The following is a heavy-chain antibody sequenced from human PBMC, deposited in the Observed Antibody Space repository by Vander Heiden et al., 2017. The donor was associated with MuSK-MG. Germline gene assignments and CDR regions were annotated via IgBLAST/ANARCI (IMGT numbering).Heavy chain of an antibody. V-gene: IGHV1-69*17. J-gene: IGHJ6*02. CDR1: GCTFSSYG. D-gene: IGHD3-16*01. Sequence: QVQLPQSGAEVKKPGSSVTVSRKASGCTFSSYGISWVRLAPGQGLEWMGGIIPIFGIANYAQKFQGRVTITADKSTSTAYMELSSLRSEDTAVYYCARDLRDDYVWGSYRDVWGQGTTVTLSS. CDR2: IIPIFGIA. CDR3: ARDLRDDYVWGSYRDV.